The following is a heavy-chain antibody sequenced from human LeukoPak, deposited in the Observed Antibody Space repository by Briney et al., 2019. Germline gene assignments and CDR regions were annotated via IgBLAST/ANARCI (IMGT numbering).Heavy chain of an antibody. J-gene: IGHJ3*02. Sequence: SETLSLTCTVSGGSVSSGSYYWSWIRQHPGKGLEWIGYMYKSGSTNYNPSLKSRVTISVDTSENQFSLKLSSVTAADTAVYYCARLGDAFDIWGQGTMVTVSS. CDR1: GGSVSSGSYY. CDR3: ARLGDAFDI. V-gene: IGHV4-61*01. CDR2: MYKSGST. D-gene: IGHD7-27*01.